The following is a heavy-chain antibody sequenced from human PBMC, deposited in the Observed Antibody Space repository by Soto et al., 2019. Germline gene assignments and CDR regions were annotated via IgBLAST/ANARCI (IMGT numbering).Heavy chain of an antibody. D-gene: IGHD1-26*01. V-gene: IGHV3-30-3*01. Sequence: PGGSLRLSCAASGFTFSTYAMQWVRQAPGKGLEWVAVISSVGNDKYYADSVKGRFTISRDNSKSTLYLQMNSLRAEDTAVYYCARYVPNSGTFQFWGQGXLVTVSS. J-gene: IGHJ1*01. CDR1: GFTFSTYA. CDR2: ISSVGNDK. CDR3: ARYVPNSGTFQF.